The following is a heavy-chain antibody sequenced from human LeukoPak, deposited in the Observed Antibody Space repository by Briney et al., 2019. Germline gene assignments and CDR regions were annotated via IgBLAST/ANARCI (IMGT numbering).Heavy chain of an antibody. Sequence: SETLSLTCTVSGGSISSYYWSWIRQPPGKGLEWIGYIYYSGSTNYNPSLKSRVTTSVDTSKNQFSLKLSSVTAADTAVYYCARSRGLYNWFDPWGQGTLVTVSS. CDR3: ARSRGLYNWFDP. V-gene: IGHV4-59*01. J-gene: IGHJ5*02. CDR2: IYYSGST. D-gene: IGHD4/OR15-4a*01. CDR1: GGSISSYY.